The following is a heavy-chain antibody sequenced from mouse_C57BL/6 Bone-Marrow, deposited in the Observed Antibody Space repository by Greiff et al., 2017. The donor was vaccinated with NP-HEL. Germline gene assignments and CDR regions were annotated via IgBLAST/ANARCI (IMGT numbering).Heavy chain of an antibody. CDR1: GFTFTDYY. J-gene: IGHJ2*01. V-gene: IGHV7-3*01. Sequence: EVMLVESGGGLVQPGGSLSLSCAASGFTFTDYYMSWVRQPPGKALEWLGFIRNKANGYTTEYSASVKGRFTISRDNSQSILYLQMNALRAEDSATYYCARCLHYYGSQYPYYFDYWGQGTTLTVSS. D-gene: IGHD1-1*01. CDR3: ARCLHYYGSQYPYYFDY. CDR2: IRNKANGYTT.